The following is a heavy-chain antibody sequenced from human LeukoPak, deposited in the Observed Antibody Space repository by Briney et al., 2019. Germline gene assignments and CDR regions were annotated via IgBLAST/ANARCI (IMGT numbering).Heavy chain of an antibody. D-gene: IGHD5-18*01. CDR3: AKERDTAMVTIDY. CDR1: GFTLSSYG. J-gene: IGHJ4*02. Sequence: GGSLRLSCAASGFTLSSYGMHLVRQAPGKGLEWGAFIRYDGSNKYYSDSVKGRFTISRDNSKKTLYLQMNSLRAEDTAVYYCAKERDTAMVTIDYWGQGTLVTVSS. CDR2: IRYDGSNK. V-gene: IGHV3-30*02.